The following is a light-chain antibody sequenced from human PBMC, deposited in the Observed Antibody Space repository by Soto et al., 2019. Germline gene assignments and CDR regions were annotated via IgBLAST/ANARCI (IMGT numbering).Light chain of an antibody. CDR1: QSVSSNY. Sequence: EIVLTQSPGTLSLSPGERATLSFRASQSVSSNYLGWYQQKPGQAPRLLIYGASSRATGIPDRFSGSGSGTDFTLTVSRLEPEDFAVYYCQQYGTSVWTFGQGTKVDIK. V-gene: IGKV3-20*01. CDR3: QQYGTSVWT. J-gene: IGKJ1*01. CDR2: GAS.